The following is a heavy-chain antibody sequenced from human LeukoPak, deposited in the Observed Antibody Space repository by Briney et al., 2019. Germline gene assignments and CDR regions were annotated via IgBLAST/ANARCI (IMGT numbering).Heavy chain of an antibody. J-gene: IGHJ4*02. CDR1: GFTFSSYG. V-gene: IGHV3-30*02. D-gene: IGHD1-26*01. Sequence: PGRSLRLSCAASGFTFSSYGMHWVRQAPGKGLEWVAFIRYDGSNKYYADSVKGRFTISRDNSKNTLYLQMNSLRAEDTAVYYCASGGLAYYWFDYWGQGTLVTVSS. CDR3: ASGGLAYYWFDY. CDR2: IRYDGSNK.